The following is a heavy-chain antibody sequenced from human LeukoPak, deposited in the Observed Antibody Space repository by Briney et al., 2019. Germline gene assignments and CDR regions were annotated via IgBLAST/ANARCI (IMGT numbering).Heavy chain of an antibody. CDR3: ARSRLLWFGEAIGFDY. J-gene: IGHJ4*02. CDR2: IDPSDSYT. Sequence: GESLKISCKGSGYSFTSYWISWVRQMPGKGLEWMGRIDPSDSYTNYSPSFQGHVTISADKSISTAYLQWSSLKAPDTAMYYCARSRLLWFGEAIGFDYWGQGTLVTVSS. CDR1: GYSFTSYW. D-gene: IGHD3-10*01. V-gene: IGHV5-10-1*01.